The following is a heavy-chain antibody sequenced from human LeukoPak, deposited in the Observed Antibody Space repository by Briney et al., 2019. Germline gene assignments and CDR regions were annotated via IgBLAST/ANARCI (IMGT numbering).Heavy chain of an antibody. V-gene: IGHV4-59*01. CDR3: ARGRAAAEVY. CDR1: GGSISSYY. D-gene: IGHD6-13*01. J-gene: IGHJ4*02. Sequence: SETLSLTCTVSGGSISSYYWSWIRQPPGKGLEWIGYIDYSGSTNYNPSLKSRVSISVDTSKNQFSLKVSSVTPADTAVYYCARGRAAAEVYWGQGTLVTVSS. CDR2: IDYSGST.